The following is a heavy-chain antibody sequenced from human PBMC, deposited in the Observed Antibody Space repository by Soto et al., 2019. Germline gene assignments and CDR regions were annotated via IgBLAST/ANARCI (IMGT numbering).Heavy chain of an antibody. CDR2: IYHTGST. Sequence: PSETLSLTCAVSGGSISSTNWWSWVRQPPGKGLEWIGEIYHTGSTNYNPSLKSRVTISVDKSKNQISLILTSVTAADTAVYYCARAPGAAAAGLDYWGQGTLVTVSS. D-gene: IGHD6-13*01. CDR3: ARAPGAAAAGLDY. CDR1: GGSISSTNW. J-gene: IGHJ4*02. V-gene: IGHV4-4*02.